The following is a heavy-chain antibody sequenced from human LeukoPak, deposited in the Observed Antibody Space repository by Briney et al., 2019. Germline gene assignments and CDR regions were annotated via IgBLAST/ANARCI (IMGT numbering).Heavy chain of an antibody. D-gene: IGHD2-15*01. Sequence: GGSLRLSCAASGFTFDDYAMHWVRQAPGKGLEWVSGIRWNSGSIGYADSVKGRFTISRDNAKNSLYLQMNSLRAEDTAVYYCARDGGYCSGGSCYSGPSYYFDYWGQGTLVTVSS. J-gene: IGHJ4*02. V-gene: IGHV3-9*01. CDR1: GFTFDDYA. CDR3: ARDGGYCSGGSCYSGPSYYFDY. CDR2: IRWNSGSI.